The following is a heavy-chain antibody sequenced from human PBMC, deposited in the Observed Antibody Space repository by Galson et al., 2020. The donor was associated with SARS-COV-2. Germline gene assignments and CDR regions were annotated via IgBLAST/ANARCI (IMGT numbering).Heavy chain of an antibody. V-gene: IGHV4-31*03. CDR3: ARVVYNKYSSSVYYYYGMDV. CDR1: GGSISSGGYY. J-gene: IGHJ6*02. D-gene: IGHD6-13*01. Sequence: ASETLSLTCTVSGGSISSGGYYWSWIRQHPGKGLEWIGYIYYSGSTYYNPSLKSRVTISVDTSKNQFSLKLSSVTAADTAVYYCARVVYNKYSSSVYYYYGMDVWGQGTTVTVSS. CDR2: IYYSGST.